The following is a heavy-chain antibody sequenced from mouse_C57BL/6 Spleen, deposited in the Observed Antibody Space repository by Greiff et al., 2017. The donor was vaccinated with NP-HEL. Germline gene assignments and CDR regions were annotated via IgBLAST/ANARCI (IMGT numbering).Heavy chain of an antibody. CDR2: IDPETGGT. CDR1: GYTFTDYE. D-gene: IGHD4-1*01. Sequence: QVQLKESGAELVRPGASVTLSCKASGYTFTDYEMHWVKQTPVHGLEWIGAIDPETGGTAYNQKFKGKAILTADKSSSTAYMELRSLTSEDSAVYYCTKLGRGYWGQGTTLTVSS. V-gene: IGHV1-15*01. CDR3: TKLGRGY. J-gene: IGHJ2*01.